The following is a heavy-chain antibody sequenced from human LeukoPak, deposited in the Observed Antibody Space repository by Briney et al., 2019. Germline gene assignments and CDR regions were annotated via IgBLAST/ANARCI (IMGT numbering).Heavy chain of an antibody. CDR3: ARDPGYCGGDCYSKFDY. Sequence: PGGSLRLSCAASGFTFSSYWMSWVRQAPGKGLEWVSSISSSSSYIYYADSVKGRFTISRDNAKNSLYLQMNSLRAEDTAVYYCARDPGYCGGDCYSKFDYWGQGTLVTVSS. CDR2: ISSSSSYI. V-gene: IGHV3-21*01. CDR1: GFTFSSYW. D-gene: IGHD2-21*02. J-gene: IGHJ4*02.